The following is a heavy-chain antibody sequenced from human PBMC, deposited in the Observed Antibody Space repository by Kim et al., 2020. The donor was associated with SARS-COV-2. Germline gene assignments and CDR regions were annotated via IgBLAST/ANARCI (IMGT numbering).Heavy chain of an antibody. D-gene: IGHD6-13*01. V-gene: IGHV7-4-1*02. CDR1: GYTFTSYA. CDR3: ARGANGGSSWWVDYYYGMDV. Sequence: ASVKVSCKASGYTFTSYAMNWVRQAPGQGLEWMGWINSNSGNPTYAQGFTGRFVFSLDTSVSTAYLQISSLKAEDTAVYYCARGANGGSSWWVDYYYGMDVWGQGTTVTVSS. J-gene: IGHJ6*01. CDR2: INSNSGNP.